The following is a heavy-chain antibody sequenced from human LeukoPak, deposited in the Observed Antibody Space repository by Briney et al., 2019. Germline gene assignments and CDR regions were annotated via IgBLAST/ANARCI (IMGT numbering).Heavy chain of an antibody. Sequence: GGSLRLSCVVSGTPFSDYYMNWIRQAPGKGLEWISYISSSSSYTDYADSVKGRFTISRDNANNVLYLQMNSLKVEDTAVYYCAAGTAADYWGLGTLVAVSS. CDR2: ISSSSSYT. CDR3: AAGTAADY. D-gene: IGHD6-13*01. J-gene: IGHJ4*02. CDR1: GTPFSDYY. V-gene: IGHV3-11*03.